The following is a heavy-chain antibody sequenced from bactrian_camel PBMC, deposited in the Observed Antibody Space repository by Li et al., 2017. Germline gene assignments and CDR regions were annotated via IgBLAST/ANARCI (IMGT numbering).Heavy chain of an antibody. D-gene: IGHD6*01. Sequence: HVQLVESGGGSAQAGETLRLSCTTSASGFSLDRTDMGWYRQAPGAEREAIAVIWSGNDRTSYSDSMKGRFTISRDNSKNTLYLQLNSLKTDDMAMYYCAQGGAGTNLAYWGQGTQVTVS. CDR2: IWSGNDRT. CDR1: ASGFSLDRTD. CDR3: AQGGAGTNLAY. J-gene: IGHJ4*01. V-gene: IGHV3S63*01.